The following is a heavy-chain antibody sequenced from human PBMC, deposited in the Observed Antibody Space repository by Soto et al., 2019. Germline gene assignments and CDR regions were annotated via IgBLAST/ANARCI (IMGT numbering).Heavy chain of an antibody. D-gene: IGHD5-12*01. CDR2: ITAGGFNT. V-gene: IGHV3-23*01. Sequence: EVQLLESGGDLVQPGGSLRLSCVASGFTFSNDDLSWVRQASGKGLEWVSAITAGGFNTYYADSVKGRFTISRDNSKNTPYLQMNSLRAEDTAVYYCAKNIGGFSGYANFDYWGQGTLVTVS. CDR1: GFTFSNDD. J-gene: IGHJ4*02. CDR3: AKNIGGFSGYANFDY.